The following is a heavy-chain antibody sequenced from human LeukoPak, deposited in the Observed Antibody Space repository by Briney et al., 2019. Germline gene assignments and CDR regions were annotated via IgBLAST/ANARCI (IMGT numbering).Heavy chain of an antibody. J-gene: IGHJ4*02. CDR3: ATLGVSHFDY. CDR2: ISSNGGST. D-gene: IGHD3-10*01. V-gene: IGHV3-64*01. CDR1: GFTFSSYA. Sequence: GGSPRLSCAASGFTFSSYAMHWVRQAPGKGLEYVSAISSNGGSTYYANSVKGRFTISRDNSKNTLYLRMGSLRAEDMAVYYCATLGVSHFDYWGQGTLVTVSS.